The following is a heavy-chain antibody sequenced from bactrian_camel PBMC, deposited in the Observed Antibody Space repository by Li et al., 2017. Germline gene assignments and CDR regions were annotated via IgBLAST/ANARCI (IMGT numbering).Heavy chain of an antibody. CDR2: IGTDGTK. CDR3: ANLGSGIMRL. D-gene: IGHD3*01. Sequence: HVQLVESGGGSVQVGGSLTLSCAVSGNGDGSGYWCTGWFRQAPGKERRGVASIGTDGTKTYLESVKGRFTISRDDANNTLYLQLNSLKIEDTAMYYCANLGSGIMRLWGQGTQVTVS. V-gene: IGHV3S63*01. CDR1: GNGDGSGYWC. J-gene: IGHJ4*01.